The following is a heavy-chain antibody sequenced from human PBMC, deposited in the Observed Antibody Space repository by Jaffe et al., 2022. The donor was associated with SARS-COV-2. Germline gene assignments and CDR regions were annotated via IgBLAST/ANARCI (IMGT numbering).Heavy chain of an antibody. Sequence: QVQLVESGGGLVKPGGSLRLSCAASGFTFSDYYMSWIRQAPGKGLEWVSYISSSGSTIYYADSVKGRFTISRDNAKNSLYLQMNSLRAEDTAVYYCARDQPPFRAFPMAAAAGTDYYYYGMDVWGQGTTVTVSS. CDR1: GFTFSDYY. V-gene: IGHV3-11*01. CDR2: ISSSGSTI. J-gene: IGHJ6*02. D-gene: IGHD6-13*01. CDR3: ARDQPPFRAFPMAAAAGTDYYYYGMDV.